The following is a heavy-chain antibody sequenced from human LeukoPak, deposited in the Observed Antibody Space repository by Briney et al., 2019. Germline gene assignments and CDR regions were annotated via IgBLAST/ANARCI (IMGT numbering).Heavy chain of an antibody. D-gene: IGHD1-26*01. CDR2: MNPNSGNT. J-gene: IGHJ4*02. CDR1: GYTFTSCD. CDR3: ARGRRGIRTLGY. V-gene: IGHV1-8*01. Sequence: GASVKVSCKASGYTFTSCDINWVRQATGQGLEWMGWMNPNSGNTGYAQKFQGRVTMTRNTSISTAYMELSSLRSEDTAVYYCARGRRGIRTLGYWGQGTLVTVSS.